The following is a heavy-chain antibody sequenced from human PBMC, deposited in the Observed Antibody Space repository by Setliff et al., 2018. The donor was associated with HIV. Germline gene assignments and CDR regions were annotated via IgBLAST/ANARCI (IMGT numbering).Heavy chain of an antibody. CDR3: ARHRDGGTYPLDY. J-gene: IGHJ4*02. V-gene: IGHV4-61*02. CDR2: IYNSGST. CDR1: GGSISSGSYY. Sequence: SETLSLTCSVSGGSISSGSYYWSWIRQPAGKGLEWIGRIYNSGSTIYNPSLKSRVTLSLDTSKNQFSLKLTSVTAADTAVYYCARHRDGGTYPLDYWGQGTLVTVSS. D-gene: IGHD1-26*01.